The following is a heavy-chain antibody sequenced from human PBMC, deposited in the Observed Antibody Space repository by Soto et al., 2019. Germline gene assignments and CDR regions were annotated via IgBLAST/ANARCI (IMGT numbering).Heavy chain of an antibody. CDR3: AIHGGGYCSSTSCYLLDY. CDR1: GGTFSSYA. Sequence: QVQLVQSGAEVKKPGSSVKVSCKASGGTFSSYAISWVRQAPGQGLEWMGGIIPIFGTANYAQKFQGRVTITADEPTSTAYMELSSLRSEDTAVYYCAIHGGGYCSSTSCYLLDYWGQGTLVTVSS. V-gene: IGHV1-69*01. J-gene: IGHJ4*02. D-gene: IGHD2-2*01. CDR2: IIPIFGTA.